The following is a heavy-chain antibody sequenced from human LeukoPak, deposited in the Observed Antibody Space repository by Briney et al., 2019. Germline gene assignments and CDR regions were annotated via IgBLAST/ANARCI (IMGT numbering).Heavy chain of an antibody. J-gene: IGHJ4*02. CDR3: ARDISGYYDY. CDR1: GYTFTGYY. CDR2: INPNSGGT. D-gene: IGHD3-22*01. V-gene: IGHV1-2*06. Sequence: ASVKVSCKASGYTFTGYYMHWVRQAPGQGLEWMGRINPNSGGTNYAQKFQGRVTMTRDTSISTAYMELSSLRSEDTAVYCRARDISGYYDYWGQRTLVTVSS.